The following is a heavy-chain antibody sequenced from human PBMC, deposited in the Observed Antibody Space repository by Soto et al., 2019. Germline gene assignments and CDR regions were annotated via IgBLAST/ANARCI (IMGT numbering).Heavy chain of an antibody. V-gene: IGHV1-24*01. CDR1: GYTLTELS. CDR2: FDPEDGET. Sequence: ASVKVSCKVSGYTLTELSMHWVRQAPGKGLEWMGGFDPEDGETIYAQRFQGRVTMTEDTSTDTAYMELSSLRSEDTAVYYCARAKPHFFDSSGYCALDFWGQGTMVTVSS. J-gene: IGHJ3*01. D-gene: IGHD3-22*01. CDR3: ARAKPHFFDSSGYCALDF.